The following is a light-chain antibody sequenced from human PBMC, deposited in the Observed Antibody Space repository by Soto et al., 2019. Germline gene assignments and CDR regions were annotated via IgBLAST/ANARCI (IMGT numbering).Light chain of an antibody. Sequence: QSVLTQPPSVSGAPGQRVTISCTGSISNIGAGYDVHWYQQLPGTAPKLLIYGNSNRPSGVPDRFSGSKSGTSASLAVTGLQAEDEADYYCQSYDSSLRGSVFGGGTKVTVL. CDR2: GNS. CDR3: QSYDSSLRGSV. CDR1: ISNIGAGYD. V-gene: IGLV1-40*01. J-gene: IGLJ2*01.